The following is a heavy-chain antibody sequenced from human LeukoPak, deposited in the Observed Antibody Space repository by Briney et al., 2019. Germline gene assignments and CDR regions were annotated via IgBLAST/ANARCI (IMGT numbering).Heavy chain of an antibody. CDR3: ARRAGGYSHPYDY. Sequence: PGGSLRLSCAASGFTFRSSGMHWVRQTPGKGLEWVAFIWYDGNEIYYADSVKGRFTISRDNSKNTLYLQMNSLRAEDTAVYYCARRAGGYSHPYDYWGQGILVTVSS. CDR2: IWYDGNEI. D-gene: IGHD4-23*01. CDR1: GFTFRSSG. J-gene: IGHJ4*02. V-gene: IGHV3-33*01.